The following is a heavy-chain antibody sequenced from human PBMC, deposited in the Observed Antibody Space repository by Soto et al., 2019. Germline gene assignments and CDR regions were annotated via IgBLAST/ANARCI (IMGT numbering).Heavy chain of an antibody. V-gene: IGHV1-69*02. CDR3: AGPGSYKAGDYYYYGMDV. CDR2: IIPILGIA. CDR1: GGTFSSYT. D-gene: IGHD3-10*01. J-gene: IGHJ6*02. Sequence: ASVKVSCKASGGTFSSYTISWVRQAPGQGLEWMGRIIPILGIANYAQKFQGRVTITADKSTSTAYMELSSLRSEDTAVYYCAGPGSYKAGDYYYYGMDVWGQGTTVTVSS.